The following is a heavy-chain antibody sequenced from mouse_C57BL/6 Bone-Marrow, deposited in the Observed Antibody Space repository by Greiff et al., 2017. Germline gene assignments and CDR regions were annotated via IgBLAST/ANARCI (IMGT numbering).Heavy chain of an antibody. V-gene: IGHV1-64*01. Sequence: QVQLQQPGAELVKPGASVKLSCKASGYTFTSYWMHWVKQRPGQGLEWIGMIQPNSGSTNYNEKFKSKATLTVDKSSSTAYMQLSSLTSEDSAVYYCARAYGSSYAYAMDYWGQGTSVTVSS. D-gene: IGHD1-1*01. J-gene: IGHJ4*01. CDR1: GYTFTSYW. CDR3: ARAYGSSYAYAMDY. CDR2: IQPNSGST.